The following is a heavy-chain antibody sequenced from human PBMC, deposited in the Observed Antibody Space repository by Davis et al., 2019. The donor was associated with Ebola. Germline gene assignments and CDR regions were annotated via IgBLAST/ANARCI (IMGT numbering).Heavy chain of an antibody. CDR2: IDPSDSYT. J-gene: IGHJ4*02. Sequence: GESLKISCKGSGYSFTSYWISWVRQMPGKGLEWMGRIDPSDSYTNYSPSFQGHVTISVDKSISTAYLQWSSLKASDTAMYYCARQEEWLNYFFDYWGQGTLVTVSS. CDR1: GYSFTSYW. CDR3: ARQEEWLNYFFDY. V-gene: IGHV5-10-1*01. D-gene: IGHD5-12*01.